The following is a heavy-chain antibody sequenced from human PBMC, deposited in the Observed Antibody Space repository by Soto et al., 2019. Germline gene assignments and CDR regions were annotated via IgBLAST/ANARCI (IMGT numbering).Heavy chain of an antibody. V-gene: IGHV3-23*01. D-gene: IGHD6-19*01. CDR2: ISGSGGST. CDR1: GFTFISYA. Sequence: PWGSLRLSCAASGFTFISYAISFFRQAPGKGLEWVSAISGSGGSTYYADSVKGRFTISRDNSKNTLYLQMNSLRAEDTAVYYCAKVLARYSSGWYYWGQGTLVTVSS. J-gene: IGHJ4*02. CDR3: AKVLARYSSGWYY.